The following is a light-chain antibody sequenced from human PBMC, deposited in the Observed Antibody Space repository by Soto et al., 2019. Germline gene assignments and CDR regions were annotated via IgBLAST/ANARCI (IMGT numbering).Light chain of an antibody. CDR1: QSVSSN. Sequence: EIVITQSPPTLSVDAFEIATLSCRASQSVSSNLAWYQQKPGQAPRLLIYGASTRATGIPARFSGSGSGTEFTLTISSLQSEDFAVYYCQQYKNWPPITFGQGTRLEIK. V-gene: IGKV3-15*01. CDR3: QQYKNWPPIT. CDR2: GAS. J-gene: IGKJ5*01.